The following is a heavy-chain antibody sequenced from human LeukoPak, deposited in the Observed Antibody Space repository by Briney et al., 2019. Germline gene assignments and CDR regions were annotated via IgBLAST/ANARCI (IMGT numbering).Heavy chain of an antibody. CDR3: ARDQGYCSGGSCYPYYYYGMDV. CDR2: IYYSGSA. J-gene: IGHJ6*02. V-gene: IGHV4-30-4*01. D-gene: IGHD2-15*01. Sequence: PSETLSLTCTVSGGSISSGDYYWIWIRQPPGKALVWVGYIYYSGSAYYNPSLKSRVTISVDTSKNQFSLKLSSVTAADTAVYYCARDQGYCSGGSCYPYYYYGMDVWGQGTTVTVSS. CDR1: GGSISSGDYY.